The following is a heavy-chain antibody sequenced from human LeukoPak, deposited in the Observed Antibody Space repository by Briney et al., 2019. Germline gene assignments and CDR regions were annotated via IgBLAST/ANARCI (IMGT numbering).Heavy chain of an antibody. J-gene: IGHJ4*02. CDR1: GFSLSTTGVG. CDR3: AHSTMVTAWAFDY. D-gene: IGHD2-21*02. CDR2: IYWDDDK. V-gene: IGHV2-5*02. Sequence: SGPTLVKPTQTLTLTCTLSGFSLSTTGVGVAGIRQPPGKALEWLALIYWDDDKRYRPSLKSTLTITKDTSKNQVVLTMTTMDPVDTATYYCAHSTMVTAWAFDYWGQGTLVTVPS.